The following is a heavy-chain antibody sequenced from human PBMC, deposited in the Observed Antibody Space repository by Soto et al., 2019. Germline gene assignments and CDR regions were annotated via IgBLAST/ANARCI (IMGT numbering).Heavy chain of an antibody. Sequence: DVQLVESGGGLIQPGESLRLSCAAFGLTVSGKKYVAWVRQAPGKGLEWVSALYDVDGSFYADSVKGRFTTSSDSSKTTVYLQMNGLRADDTAVYYCASWHEREHAYDVWCQGTTVTVSS. V-gene: IGHV3-53*01. CDR1: GLTVSGKKY. CDR3: ASWHEREHAYDV. D-gene: IGHD1-1*01. CDR2: LYDVDGS. J-gene: IGHJ3*01.